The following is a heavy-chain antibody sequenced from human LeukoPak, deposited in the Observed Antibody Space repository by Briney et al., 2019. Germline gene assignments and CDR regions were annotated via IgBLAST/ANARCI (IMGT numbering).Heavy chain of an antibody. CDR1: GFTFSDYY. V-gene: IGHV3-11*04. CDR3: AGYSSGWFGAFPI. CDR2: ISSSGGTI. Sequence: KPGGSLRLSCAASGFTFSDYYMNWIRQAPGKGLEWISYISSSGGTIYYADSVKGRFTISRDNAKNSLYLQMNSLRAEDTAVYYCAGYSSGWFGAFPIWGPGTMVTASS. D-gene: IGHD6-19*01. J-gene: IGHJ3*02.